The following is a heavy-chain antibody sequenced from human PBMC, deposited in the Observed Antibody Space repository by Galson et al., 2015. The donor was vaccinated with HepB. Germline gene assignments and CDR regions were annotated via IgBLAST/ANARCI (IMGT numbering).Heavy chain of an antibody. D-gene: IGHD2-15*01. CDR2: TYYRAKWYN. J-gene: IGHJ6*02. CDR1: GDSVSSNSAA. Sequence: CAISGDSVSSNSAAWYWIRQSPSRGLEWLGRTYYRAKWYNDYAVSVRGRITINPDTSKNQFSLHLSFVTPGDTAVYYCARVAGTIYYYGMDVWGQGTTVTVSS. CDR3: ARVAGTIYYYGMDV. V-gene: IGHV6-1*01.